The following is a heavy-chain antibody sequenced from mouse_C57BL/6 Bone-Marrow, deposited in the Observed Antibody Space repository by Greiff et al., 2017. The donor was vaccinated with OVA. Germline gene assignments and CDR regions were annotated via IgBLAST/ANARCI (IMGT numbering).Heavy chain of an antibody. CDR2: FYPGSGSI. D-gene: IGHD1-1*01. V-gene: IGHV1-62-2*01. Sequence: QVQLKQSGAELVKPGASVKLSCKASGYTFTEYTIHWVKQRSGQGLEWIGWFYPGSGSIKYNEKFKDKATLTADKSSSTVYMELSRLTSEDSAVYFCARHEGLYYYGSSPAWFAYWGQGTLVTVSA. CDR3: ARHEGLYYYGSSPAWFAY. CDR1: GYTFTEYT. J-gene: IGHJ3*01.